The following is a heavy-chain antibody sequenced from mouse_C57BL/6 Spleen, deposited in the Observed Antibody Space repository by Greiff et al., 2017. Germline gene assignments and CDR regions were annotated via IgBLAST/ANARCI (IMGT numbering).Heavy chain of an antibody. V-gene: IGHV7-3*01. J-gene: IGHJ4*01. D-gene: IGHD4-1*01. CDR2: IRNKANGYTT. CDR3: ARSNWDEGVYAMDY. Sequence: EVQLMESGGGLVQPGGSLSLSCAASGFTFTDYYMSWVRQPPGKALEWLGFIRNKANGYTTEYSASVKGRFTISRDNSQSILYLQMNALRAEDSATYYCARSNWDEGVYAMDYWGQGTSVTVSS. CDR1: GFTFTDYY.